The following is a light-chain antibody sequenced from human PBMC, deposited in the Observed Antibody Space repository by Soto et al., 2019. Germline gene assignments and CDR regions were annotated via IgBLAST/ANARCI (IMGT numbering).Light chain of an antibody. CDR1: SSDVGGYNY. CDR2: EVS. V-gene: IGLV2-8*01. CDR3: SSYAGSNYVV. Sequence: QSALTQPPSASGSPGQSVTISCTGTSSDVGGYNYVSWYQQHPGKAPKLMIYEVSKRPSGVPDRFSGSKSGNTASLTVSGLQAEDEADYDCSSYAGSNYVVFGGGTKLTV. J-gene: IGLJ2*01.